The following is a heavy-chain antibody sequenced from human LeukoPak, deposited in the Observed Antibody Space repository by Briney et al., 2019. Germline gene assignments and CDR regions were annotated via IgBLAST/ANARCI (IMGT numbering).Heavy chain of an antibody. CDR3: ATASGGWYRYYFDS. CDR1: GLTFSNYE. V-gene: IGHV3-48*03. Sequence: PGGSLRLSGAAAGLTFSNYEMNWVRQAPGKGLEWLSYISSSSNMIFYAESVKGRSTISRDNAKNSLYPQMNSLGAEDTAIYYCATASGGWYRYYFDSWGQGILVTVSS. D-gene: IGHD6-13*01. CDR2: ISSSSNMI. J-gene: IGHJ4*02.